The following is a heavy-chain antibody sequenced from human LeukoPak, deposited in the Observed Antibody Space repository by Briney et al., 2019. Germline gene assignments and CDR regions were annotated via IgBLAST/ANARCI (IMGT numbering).Heavy chain of an antibody. CDR3: ARGGPGDYDFWSGLKRYYMDV. J-gene: IGHJ6*03. CDR2: IYYSGST. D-gene: IGHD3-3*01. V-gene: IGHV4-39*07. Sequence: SETLSLTCTVSGGSISSSSYYWGWIRQPPGKGLEWIGSIYYSGSTYYNPSLKSRVTISVDTSKNQFSLKLSSVTAADTAVYYCARGGPGDYDFWSGLKRYYMDVWGKGTTVTVSS. CDR1: GGSISSSSYY.